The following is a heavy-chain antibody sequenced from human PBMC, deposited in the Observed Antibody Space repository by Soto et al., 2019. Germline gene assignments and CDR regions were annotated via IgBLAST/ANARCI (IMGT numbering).Heavy chain of an antibody. CDR3: ARAPFPYYYDSSGYYFPTYYFDY. D-gene: IGHD3-22*01. CDR2: IIPIFGTA. CDR1: GGTFSSYA. Sequence: SVKVSCKASGGTFSSYAISWVRQAPGQGLEWMGGIIPIFGTANYAQKFQGRVTIIADESTSTAYMELSSLRSEDTAVYYCARAPFPYYYDSSGYYFPTYYFDYWGQGTLVTVSS. J-gene: IGHJ4*02. V-gene: IGHV1-69*13.